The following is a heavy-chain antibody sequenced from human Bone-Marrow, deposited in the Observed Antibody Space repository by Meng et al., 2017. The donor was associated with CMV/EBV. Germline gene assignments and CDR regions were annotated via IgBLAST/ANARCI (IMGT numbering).Heavy chain of an antibody. J-gene: IGHJ4*02. CDR1: GLTLSSYG. Sequence: GESLKISCAASGLTLSSYGIHWVRQAPGKGLEWVAFIRYDGGKKEYVDSVKGRFTISRDNSKNTVNLQMNSLRAEDTAVYYCTKDSGRGGHLWFRGGDYWGQGKLVNVNS. CDR2: IRYDGGKK. V-gene: IGHV3-30*02. CDR3: TKDSGRGGHLWFRGGDY. D-gene: IGHD3-10*01.